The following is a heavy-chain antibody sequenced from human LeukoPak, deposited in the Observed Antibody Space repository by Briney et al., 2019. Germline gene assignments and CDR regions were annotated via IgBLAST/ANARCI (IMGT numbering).Heavy chain of an antibody. CDR1: GGSISSYY. CDR2: IYYSGST. Sequence: SETLSLTCTVSGGSISSYYWSWIRQPPGKGLEWIGYIYYSGSTNYNPSLESRVTISVDTSKNQFSLKLSSVTAADTAVYYCARAYSGYDPWGQGTLVTVSS. D-gene: IGHD5-12*01. J-gene: IGHJ5*02. CDR3: ARAYSGYDP. V-gene: IGHV4-59*01.